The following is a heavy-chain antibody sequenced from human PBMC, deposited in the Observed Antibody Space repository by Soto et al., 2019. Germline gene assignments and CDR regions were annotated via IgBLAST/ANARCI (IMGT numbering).Heavy chain of an antibody. V-gene: IGHV1-18*01. J-gene: IGHJ4*01. CDR3: ARTLYCSGGSCYPGGSYFDY. CDR1: GYTFTSYG. D-gene: IGHD2-15*01. Sequence: GSVKVSCKASGYTFTSYGISWVRQAPGQGLEGMGWISAYNGNTNYAQKLQGRVTMTTDTSTSTAYMELRSLRSDDTAVYYCARTLYCSGGSCYPGGSYFDYWGHGTLVTVSS. CDR2: ISAYNGNT.